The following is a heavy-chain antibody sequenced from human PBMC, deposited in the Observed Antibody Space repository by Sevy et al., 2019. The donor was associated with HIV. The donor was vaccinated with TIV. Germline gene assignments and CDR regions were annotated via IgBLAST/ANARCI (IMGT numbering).Heavy chain of an antibody. V-gene: IGHV4-59*13. Sequence: SETLSLTCTVSGGCMSSYYWSWIRQPPGKGLEWIGYIYNSGSTNYNPALKSRVTISVDTSKNQFSLKLSSVTAADTAVYYCARGRGSGWTYNWFDPWGQGTLVTVSS. CDR3: ARGRGSGWTYNWFDP. D-gene: IGHD6-19*01. J-gene: IGHJ5*02. CDR1: GGCMSSYY. CDR2: IYNSGST.